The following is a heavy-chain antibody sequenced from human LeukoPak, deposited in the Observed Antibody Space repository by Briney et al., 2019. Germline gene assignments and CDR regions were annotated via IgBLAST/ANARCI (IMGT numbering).Heavy chain of an antibody. V-gene: IGHV4-39*01. CDR3: ARHSPSIWLGALSEPRA. CDR2: SYYSWST. CDR1: GGSISSNSYY. Sequence: PSETRSLTCTVSGGSISSNSYYLGWIRQPPGKGLEWIWRSYYSWSTYYNPSIKSRVTISVETSKNQFSLKLSSVTAADTAVYYCARHSPSIWLGALSEPRAWGQGTLVTVSS. J-gene: IGHJ4*02. D-gene: IGHD3-10*01.